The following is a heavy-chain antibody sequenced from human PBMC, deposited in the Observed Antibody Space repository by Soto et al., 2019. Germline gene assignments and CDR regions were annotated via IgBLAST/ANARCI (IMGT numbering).Heavy chain of an antibody. V-gene: IGHV4-30-4*01. CDR1: GGSISSGDYY. J-gene: IGHJ4*02. CDR2: IYYSGST. CDR3: AISSGNSVYFDD. Sequence: QVQLQESGPGLVKPSQTLSLTCTVSGGSISSGDYYWSWIRQPPGKGLEWIGYIYYSGSTYYNPSPKSRVTISVDTSKNQISLKLSSVTAADTAVYCCAISSGNSVYFDDWGQGTLVTVSS. D-gene: IGHD2-21*02.